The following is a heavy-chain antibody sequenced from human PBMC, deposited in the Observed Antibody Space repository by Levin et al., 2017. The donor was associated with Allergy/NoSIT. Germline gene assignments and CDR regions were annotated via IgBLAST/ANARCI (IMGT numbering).Heavy chain of an antibody. CDR2: IYYSGST. CDR3: ARQPADTAAFDH. CDR1: GGSISGYF. Sequence: MSSETLSLTCTVSGGSISGYFWSWIRQPPGKGLEWIAYIYYSGSTNYNPSLKSRVTVSVDTSKNQFSLKMNSVTATDTAVYYCARQPADTAAFDHWGQGALVTVSS. J-gene: IGHJ4*02. V-gene: IGHV4-59*01. D-gene: IGHD5-18*01.